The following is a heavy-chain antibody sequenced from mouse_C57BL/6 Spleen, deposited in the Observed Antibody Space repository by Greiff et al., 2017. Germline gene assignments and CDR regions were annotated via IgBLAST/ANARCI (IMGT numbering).Heavy chain of an antibody. D-gene: IGHD2-1*01. CDR1: GYTFTNYW. CDR2: IYPGGGYT. J-gene: IGHJ2*01. V-gene: IGHV1-63*01. CDR3: ARGFYDAPFDY. Sequence: QVQLQQSGAELVRPGTSVKMSCKASGYTFTNYWIGWAKQRPGHGLEWIGDIYPGGGYTNYNEKFKGKATLTADKSSSTAYMQFSSLTAEDSAIYYCARGFYDAPFDYWGQGTTLTVSS.